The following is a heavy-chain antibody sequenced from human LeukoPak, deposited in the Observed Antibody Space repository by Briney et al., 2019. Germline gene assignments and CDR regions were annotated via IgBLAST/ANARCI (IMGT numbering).Heavy chain of an antibody. V-gene: IGHV3-33*08. CDR1: GFTFSSYW. Sequence: GGSLRLSCAASGFTFSSYWVNWARQAPGKGLEWVAVIWYDGSNKYYADSVKGRFTISRDNSKNTLYLQMNSLRAEDTAVYYCARDLAGDSYGSPYYYYGMDVWGQGTTVTVSS. J-gene: IGHJ6*02. CDR2: IWYDGSNK. D-gene: IGHD5-18*01. CDR3: ARDLAGDSYGSPYYYYGMDV.